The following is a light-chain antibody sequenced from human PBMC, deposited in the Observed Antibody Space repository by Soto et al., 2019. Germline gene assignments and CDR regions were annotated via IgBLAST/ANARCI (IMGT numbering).Light chain of an antibody. CDR3: SSYTSSSPYV. CDR2: EVS. Sequence: AASVSGSPGQSITISCTVTSSDVGGYNYFSWYQQHPGKAPKLMIYEVSNRPSGVSNRFSGSKSGNTASLTISGLQAEDEADYYCSSYTSSSPYVFGTGTKVTVL. CDR1: SSDVGGYNY. V-gene: IGLV2-14*01. J-gene: IGLJ1*01.